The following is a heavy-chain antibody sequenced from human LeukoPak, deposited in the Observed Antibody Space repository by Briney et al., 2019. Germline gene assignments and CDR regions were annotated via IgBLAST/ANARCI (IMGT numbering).Heavy chain of an antibody. D-gene: IGHD1-26*01. CDR3: ARVQKKWELLRHYAFDI. CDR1: GGSFSGYY. Sequence: PSETLSLTCAVYGGSFSGYYWSWIRQTPGKGLEWIGEINHSGSTNYNPSLKSRVTISVDTSKNQFSLKLSSVTAADTAVYYCARVQKKWELLRHYAFDIWGQGTMVTVSS. J-gene: IGHJ3*02. CDR2: INHSGST. V-gene: IGHV4-34*01.